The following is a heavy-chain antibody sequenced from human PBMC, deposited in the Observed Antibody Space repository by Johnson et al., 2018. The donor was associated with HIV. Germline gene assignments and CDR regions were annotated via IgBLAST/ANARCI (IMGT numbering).Heavy chain of an antibody. D-gene: IGHD1-14*01. Sequence: VQLVESGGGVVQPGRSLRLSCAASGFTFSIYGMHWVRQAPGKGLEWVAVIWYDGSYKNYVDSAKGRFTISRDNSKNTLYLQMNSLRAEDTAVYYCTRESTEAFDIWGQGTMVTVSS. V-gene: IGHV3-33*01. CDR3: TRESTEAFDI. CDR1: GFTFSIYG. J-gene: IGHJ3*02. CDR2: IWYDGSYK.